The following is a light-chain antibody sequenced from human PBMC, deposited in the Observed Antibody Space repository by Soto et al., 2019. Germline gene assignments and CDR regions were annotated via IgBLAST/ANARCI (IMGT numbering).Light chain of an antibody. CDR3: QQYDNLPLT. CDR1: QSISSW. CDR2: DAS. J-gene: IGKJ4*01. Sequence: DIQMTQSPSTLSASVRDRVTITCRASQSISSWLSWYQQKTGKAPKLLIYDASSLESGVPSRFSGSGSGTEFTLTISSLQPEDIATYYCQQYDNLPLTFGGGTKVDI. V-gene: IGKV1-5*01.